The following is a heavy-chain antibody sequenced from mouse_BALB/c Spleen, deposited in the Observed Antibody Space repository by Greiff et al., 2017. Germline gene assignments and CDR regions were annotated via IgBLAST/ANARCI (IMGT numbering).Heavy chain of an antibody. CDR1: GFTFSSYA. D-gene: IGHD2-12*01. V-gene: IGHV5-6-5*01. Sequence: EVHLVESGGGLVKPGGSLKLSCAASGFTFSSYAMSWVRQTPEKRLEWVASISSGGSTYYPDSVKGRFTISRDNARNILYLQMSSLRSEDTAMYYCTLRDYFDYWGQGTTLTVSS. CDR3: TLRDYFDY. J-gene: IGHJ2*01. CDR2: ISSGGST.